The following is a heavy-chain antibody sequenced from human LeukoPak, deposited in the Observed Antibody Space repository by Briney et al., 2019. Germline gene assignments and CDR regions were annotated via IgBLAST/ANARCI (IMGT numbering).Heavy chain of an antibody. Sequence: GGSLRLSCAASGFTFDDYGTSWVRQASGKGLEWVGRIRSKAKSYATAYVESVKGRFTISRDDSKNTAYLQMNSLQTEDTAVYYRTKGTPFAYWGQGTLVTVSS. CDR3: TKGTPFAY. V-gene: IGHV3-73*01. CDR2: IRSKAKSYAT. J-gene: IGHJ4*02. CDR1: GFTFDDYG.